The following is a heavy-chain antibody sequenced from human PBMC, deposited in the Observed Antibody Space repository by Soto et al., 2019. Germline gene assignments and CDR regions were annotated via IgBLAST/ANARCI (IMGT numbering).Heavy chain of an antibody. CDR2: INHSGGT. D-gene: IGHD3-22*01. J-gene: IGHJ4*02. CDR3: ARGSVDTVDSSGFHEY. Sequence: SETLSLTCAVYGGSFSAYYWSWIRQPPGKGLEWIGEINHSGGTSYNPSLKSRVTISVDTSKGQFSLKLTSVTAADRAVYYCARGSVDTVDSSGFHEYWGQGTPVTVSS. V-gene: IGHV4-34*01. CDR1: GGSFSAYY.